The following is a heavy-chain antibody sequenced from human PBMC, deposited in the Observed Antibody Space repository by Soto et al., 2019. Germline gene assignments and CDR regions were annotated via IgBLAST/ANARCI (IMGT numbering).Heavy chain of an antibody. CDR3: ARASQWLVYYFDY. V-gene: IGHV4-59*01. D-gene: IGHD6-19*01. CDR1: GGSISSYY. J-gene: IGHJ4*02. CDR2: IYYSGST. Sequence: QVQLQESGPGLVKPSETLSLTCTVSGGSISSYYWSWIRQPPGKGLEWIGYIYYSGSTNYNPSLKSRVTISVDTSKKQFSLKLSSVTAADTAVYYCARASQWLVYYFDYWGQGTLVTVSS.